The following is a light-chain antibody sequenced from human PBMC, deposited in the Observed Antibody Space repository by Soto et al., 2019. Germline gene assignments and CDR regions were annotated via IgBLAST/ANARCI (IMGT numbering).Light chain of an antibody. CDR2: AAS. Sequence: DIQMTQSPSSVSASVGDRVTMTCLASQNISSYLNWYQQKPGKAPKLLIYAASSLQSGVPSRFSGSGSGTDFTLTISSLQPEDFATYYCQQSYSTLITFGQGTRLEIK. J-gene: IGKJ5*01. CDR1: QNISSY. V-gene: IGKV1-39*01. CDR3: QQSYSTLIT.